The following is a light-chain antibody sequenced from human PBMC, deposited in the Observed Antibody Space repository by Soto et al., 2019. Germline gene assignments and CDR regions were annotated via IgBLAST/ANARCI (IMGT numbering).Light chain of an antibody. CDR1: QSVSSY. CDR2: DAS. J-gene: IGKJ4*01. V-gene: IGKV3-11*01. CDR3: QQRSNWPST. Sequence: EIVLTQSPATLSLSPGDRATLSCSAIQSVSSYLAWYQQKPGQAPRLLIYDASNRAAGIPARFSGSGSGTDVTLTITSLEPEEFAVYYCQQRSNWPSTFGGGTKVEIK.